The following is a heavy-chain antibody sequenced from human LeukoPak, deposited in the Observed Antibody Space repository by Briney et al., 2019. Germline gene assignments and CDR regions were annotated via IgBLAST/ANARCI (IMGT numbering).Heavy chain of an antibody. CDR2: ISANNVNT. V-gene: IGHV1-18*01. CDR3: AREYRYCSGGSCDIPLDGFDF. J-gene: IGHJ3*01. D-gene: IGHD2-15*01. Sequence: ASVKVSCKASGYSFSNYGITWVRQAPGQGLEWMGWISANNVNTNYAQKFQDRVTMTSDTSTNTAYMELRGLRSDDTAVYYCAREYRYCSGGSCDIPLDGFDFWGQGTMVTVSP. CDR1: GYSFSNYG.